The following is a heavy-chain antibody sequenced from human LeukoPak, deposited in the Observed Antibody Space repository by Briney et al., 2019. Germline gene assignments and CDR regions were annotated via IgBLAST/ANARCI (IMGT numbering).Heavy chain of an antibody. V-gene: IGHV1-2*06. CDR1: GYTFTGYY. D-gene: IGHD2-15*01. CDR2: INPNSGGT. J-gene: IGHJ4*02. Sequence: ASVKVSCKASGYTFTGYYMHWVRQAPGQGLEWMGRINPNSGGTNYAQKCQGRVTMTRDTSISTAYMELSRLRSDDTAVYYCARSSLAISRVVAAVSDYWGQGTLVTVSS. CDR3: ARSSLAISRVVAAVSDY.